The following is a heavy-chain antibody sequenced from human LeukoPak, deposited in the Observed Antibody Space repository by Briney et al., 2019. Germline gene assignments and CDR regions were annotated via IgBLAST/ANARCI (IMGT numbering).Heavy chain of an antibody. D-gene: IGHD6-13*01. CDR3: ARAAAAGTNHFDY. CDR1: GYTFTGYY. J-gene: IGHJ4*02. Sequence: GASVKVSRKSSGYTFTGYYIHWVRQAPGQGLEWVGWINPNSGGTNYAQKFQGRVTMTRDTSTSTVYMELSSLRSEDTAVYYCARAAAAGTNHFDYWGQGTLVTVSS. CDR2: INPNSGGT. V-gene: IGHV1-2*02.